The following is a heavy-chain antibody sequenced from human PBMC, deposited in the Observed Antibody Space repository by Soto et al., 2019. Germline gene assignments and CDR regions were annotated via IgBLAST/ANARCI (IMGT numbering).Heavy chain of an antibody. V-gene: IGHV5-51*01. D-gene: IGHD1-1*01. CDR3: GSLASINDLET. CDR2: IYPGDSDT. Sequence: ESLKISFRGSGYIFTNYLIDWVRQIPGKGLEWMGIIYPGDSDTRYSPSFQGQITISADKSISTSHLQWSTRKTSDTAMSDCGSLASINDLETWGQ. J-gene: IGHJ6*01. CDR1: GYIFTNYL.